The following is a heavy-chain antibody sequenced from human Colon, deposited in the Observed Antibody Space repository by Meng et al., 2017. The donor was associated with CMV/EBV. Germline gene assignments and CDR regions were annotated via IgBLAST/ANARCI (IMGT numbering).Heavy chain of an antibody. V-gene: IGHV1-2*02. J-gene: IGHJ1*01. Sequence: QGQVVQSGAEVKKPGASVKVSCKASGYPFTGYYMHWVRQAPGQGLEWMGWINPNSGGTNYAQKFQGRVTMTRDTSISTAYMELSRLRSDDTAVYYCATVSSGYYLYFQHWGQGTLVTVSS. CDR1: GYPFTGYY. D-gene: IGHD3-22*01. CDR2: INPNSGGT. CDR3: ATVSSGYYLYFQH.